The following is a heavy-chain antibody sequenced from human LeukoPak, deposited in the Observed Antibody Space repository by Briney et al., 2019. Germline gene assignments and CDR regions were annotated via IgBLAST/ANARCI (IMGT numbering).Heavy chain of an antibody. CDR2: IYYSGST. CDR1: GGSISSSSHY. J-gene: IGHJ4*02. Sequence: SETLSLTCTVSGGSISSSSHYWGWIRQPPGKGLEGIGSIYYSGSTYYNPSLKSRVTITVDTSKNQFSLKLSSVTAADTSVYYCARQKSGSYGLFDYWGQGTLVTVSS. V-gene: IGHV4-39*01. D-gene: IGHD1-26*01. CDR3: ARQKSGSYGLFDY.